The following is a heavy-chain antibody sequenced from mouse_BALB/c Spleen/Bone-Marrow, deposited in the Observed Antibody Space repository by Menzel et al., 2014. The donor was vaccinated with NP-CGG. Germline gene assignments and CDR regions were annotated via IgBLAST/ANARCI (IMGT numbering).Heavy chain of an antibody. CDR1: GFSLTSYG. V-gene: IGHV2-4*02. CDR2: IWSGGST. J-gene: IGHJ1*01. Sequence: VKLLESGPGLVQPSQSLSITCTVSGFSLTSYGVHWVRQPPGKGLEWLGVIWSGGSTDYNAAFISRLSISKDNSKSQVFFKMNSLQADDTAIYYCARTNYYGWYFDVWGAGTTVTVSS. D-gene: IGHD1-1*01. CDR3: ARTNYYGWYFDV.